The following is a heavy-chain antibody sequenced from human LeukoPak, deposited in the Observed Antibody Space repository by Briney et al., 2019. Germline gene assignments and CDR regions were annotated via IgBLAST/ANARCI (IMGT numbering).Heavy chain of an antibody. CDR3: ARGQPDTIFGVVIIRHYYYYMDV. Sequence: PSETLSLTCALYGGSFSVYYWSWLRQPPGKGRECIGEINHSGSTNYNPSLKSRVTISVDTSKNQFSLKLSSVTAADTAVYYCARGQPDTIFGVVIIRHYYYYMDVWGKGTTVTVSS. J-gene: IGHJ6*03. CDR1: GGSFSVYY. V-gene: IGHV4-34*01. CDR2: INHSGST. D-gene: IGHD3-3*01.